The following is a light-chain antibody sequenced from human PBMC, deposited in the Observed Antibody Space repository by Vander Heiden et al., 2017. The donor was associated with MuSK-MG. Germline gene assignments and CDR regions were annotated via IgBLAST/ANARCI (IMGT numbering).Light chain of an antibody. CDR2: SAS. J-gene: IGKJ1*01. Sequence: DIQMTQSPSSLSASVGDRVTITCRASQSISSYLSWYQQKPGKAPNLLIYSASNLQSGVASRVSGRGSETYFTLTISSLQPADFGTYYCQQSYNTPWTFGQGTQVEI. CDR1: QSISSY. V-gene: IGKV1-39*01. CDR3: QQSYNTPWT.